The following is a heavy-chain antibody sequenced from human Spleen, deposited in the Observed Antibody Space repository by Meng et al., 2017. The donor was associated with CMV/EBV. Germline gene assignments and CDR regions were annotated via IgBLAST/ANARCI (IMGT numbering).Heavy chain of an antibody. Sequence: GESLKISCAASGFTFSSYSMNWVRQAPGKGLEWVSSISSSSSYIYYADSVKGRFTISRDNAKNSLYLQMNSLRAEDTAVYYCARDPSITGTTRGNDAFDIWGQGTMVTVSS. V-gene: IGHV3-21*01. CDR3: ARDPSITGTTRGNDAFDI. CDR2: ISSSSSYI. CDR1: GFTFSSYS. J-gene: IGHJ3*02. D-gene: IGHD1-20*01.